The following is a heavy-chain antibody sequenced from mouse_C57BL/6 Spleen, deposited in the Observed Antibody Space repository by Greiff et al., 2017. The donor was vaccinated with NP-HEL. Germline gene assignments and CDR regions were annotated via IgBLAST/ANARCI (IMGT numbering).Heavy chain of an antibody. CDR3: ARIYEGYYDY. D-gene: IGHD2-3*01. Sequence: QVQLKESGAELARPGASVKMSCKASGYTFTSYTMHWVKQRPGQGLEWIGYINPSSGYTKYNQKFQDKATLTADKSSSTAYMQLSSLTSEDSAVYYCARIYEGYYDYWGQGTTLTVSS. V-gene: IGHV1-4*01. CDR1: GYTFTSYT. J-gene: IGHJ2*01. CDR2: INPSSGYT.